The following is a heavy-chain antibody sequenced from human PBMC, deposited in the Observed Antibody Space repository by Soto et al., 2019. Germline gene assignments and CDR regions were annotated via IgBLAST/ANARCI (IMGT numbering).Heavy chain of an antibody. V-gene: IGHV3-23*01. J-gene: IGHJ4*02. D-gene: IGHD6-19*01. CDR1: GFAFNNYG. CDR3: AKDYGSSRYFFDY. CDR2: ISKSDYT. Sequence: PGGSLRLSCTVSGFAFNNYGINWVRQAPGKGLEWVSSISKSDYTHYADSVKGRFSISRDNSKNTLYIQMNSLRADDTAVYYCAKDYGSSRYFFDYWGQGALVTVSS.